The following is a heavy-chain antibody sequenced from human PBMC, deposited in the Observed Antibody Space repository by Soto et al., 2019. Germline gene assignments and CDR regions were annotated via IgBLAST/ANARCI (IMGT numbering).Heavy chain of an antibody. CDR2: INPNSGGT. CDR3: ARTEATTGSGAFDI. Sequence: ASVKVSCKASGYTFTGYYMHWVRQAPGQGLEWMGWINPNSGGTNYAQKFQGWVTMTRDTSISTAYMELSRLRSEDTAVYYCARTEATTGSGAFDIWGQGTMVTVSS. CDR1: GYTFTGYY. D-gene: IGHD4-4*01. V-gene: IGHV1-2*04. J-gene: IGHJ3*02.